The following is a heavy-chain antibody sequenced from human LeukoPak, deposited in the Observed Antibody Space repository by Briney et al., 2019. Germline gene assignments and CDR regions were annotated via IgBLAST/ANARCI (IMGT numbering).Heavy chain of an antibody. V-gene: IGHV1-46*01. D-gene: IGHD6-13*01. J-gene: IGHJ4*02. CDR2: INPSGGST. CDR1: GYTFTSYY. CDR3: ASIAAAGTGFDY. Sequence: ASVKVSCKASGYTFTSYYMHRVRQAPGQGLEWMGIINPSGGSTSYAQKFQGRVTMTRDTSTSTVYMELSSLRSEDTAVYYCASIAAAGTGFDYWGQGTLVTVSS.